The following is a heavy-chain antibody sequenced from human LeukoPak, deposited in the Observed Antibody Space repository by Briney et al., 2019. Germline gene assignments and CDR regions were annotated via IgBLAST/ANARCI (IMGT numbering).Heavy chain of an antibody. CDR3: ARVGGIAVAGTKEGLFDY. J-gene: IGHJ4*02. V-gene: IGHV3-48*04. D-gene: IGHD6-19*01. Sequence: GGSLRLSCAASEFTVSRNFMNWVRQAPGKGLEWVSYISSSSSTIYYADSVKGRFTISRDNAKNSLYLQMNSLRAEDTAVYYCARVGGIAVAGTKEGLFDYWGQGTLVTVSS. CDR1: EFTVSRNF. CDR2: ISSSSSTI.